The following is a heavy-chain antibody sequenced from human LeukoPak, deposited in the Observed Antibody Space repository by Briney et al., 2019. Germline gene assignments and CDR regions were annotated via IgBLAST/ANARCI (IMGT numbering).Heavy chain of an antibody. D-gene: IGHD3-10*02. CDR3: AELGITMIGGV. J-gene: IGHJ6*04. CDR1: GLIFSYYS. V-gene: IGHV3-48*04. Sequence: GGSLRLSCADSGLIFSYYSMNWVRQAPGKGLEWVSYISSSGSTIYYADSVKGRFTISRDNAKNSLYLQMNSLRAEDTAVYYCAELGITMIGGVWGKGTTVTISS. CDR2: ISSSGSTI.